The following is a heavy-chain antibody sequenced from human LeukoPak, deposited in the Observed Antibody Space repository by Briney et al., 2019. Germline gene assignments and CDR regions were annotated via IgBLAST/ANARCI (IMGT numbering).Heavy chain of an antibody. CDR2: INHSGST. Sequence: SETLSLTCAVYGGSFSGYYWSWIRQPPGKGLEWIGEINHSGSTNYNPSLKSRVTISVATSKTQFSLKPSSVTAADTAVYYCARFNVVRGGYYFDYWGQGTLVTVSS. CDR3: ARFNVVRGGYYFDY. V-gene: IGHV4-34*01. CDR1: GGSFSGYY. J-gene: IGHJ4*02. D-gene: IGHD3-10*01.